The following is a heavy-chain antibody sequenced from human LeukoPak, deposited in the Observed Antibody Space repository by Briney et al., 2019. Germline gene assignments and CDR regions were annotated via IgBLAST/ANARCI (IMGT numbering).Heavy chain of an antibody. CDR1: GGSISSYY. V-gene: IGHV4-59*08. J-gene: IGHJ4*02. CDR2: IYYSGST. D-gene: IGHD5-18*01. CDR3: AGGGYSYGPIDY. Sequence: SETLSLTCTVSGGSISSYYWSWIRQPPGKGPEWIGYIYYSGSTDYNPSLKSRVTISVDTSKNQFSLKLSSVTAADTAVYYCAGGGYSYGPIDYWGQGTLVTVSS.